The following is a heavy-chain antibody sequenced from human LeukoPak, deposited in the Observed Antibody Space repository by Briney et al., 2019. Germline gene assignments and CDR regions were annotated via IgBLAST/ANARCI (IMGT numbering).Heavy chain of an antibody. CDR1: AASISNYY. Sequence: PSETLSLTCAVSAASISNYYWSWIRQAPGKGLEWIGYISTSGSTNYNPSPKSRVSISLDTSKNRFSLNLNFVTAADTAVYYCASPRSGYRYTFDYWGQGALVTVSS. V-gene: IGHV4-4*09. J-gene: IGHJ4*02. CDR3: ASPRSGYRYTFDY. CDR2: ISTSGST. D-gene: IGHD3-22*01.